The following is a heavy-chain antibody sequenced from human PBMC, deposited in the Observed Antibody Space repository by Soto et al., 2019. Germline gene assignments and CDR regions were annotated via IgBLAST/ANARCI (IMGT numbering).Heavy chain of an antibody. CDR3: AISSSWKYYFDY. V-gene: IGHV1-18*01. Sequence: ASVQVSCKASGYTFTSYGISWVRQAPGQGLEWMGWIRAYNCNTNYAQKLQGRVTMTTDTSTSTAYMELRSPRSDDTAVYYCAISSSWKYYFDYWGQGTLVTVSS. J-gene: IGHJ4*02. CDR2: IRAYNCNT. CDR1: GYTFTSYG. D-gene: IGHD6-13*01.